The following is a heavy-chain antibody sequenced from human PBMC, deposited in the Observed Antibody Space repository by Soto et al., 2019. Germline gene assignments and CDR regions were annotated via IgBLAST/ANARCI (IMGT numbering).Heavy chain of an antibody. J-gene: IGHJ5*02. CDR2: INHSGST. V-gene: IGHV4-34*01. Sequence: SETLSLTCAAYGGSFSGYYWSWIRQPPGKGLEWIGEINHSGSTNYNPSLKSRVTISVDTSKNQFSLKLSSVTAADTAVYYCARCRGTWDLNWFDPWGQGTLVTVS. D-gene: IGHD3-16*01. CDR1: GGSFSGYY. CDR3: ARCRGTWDLNWFDP.